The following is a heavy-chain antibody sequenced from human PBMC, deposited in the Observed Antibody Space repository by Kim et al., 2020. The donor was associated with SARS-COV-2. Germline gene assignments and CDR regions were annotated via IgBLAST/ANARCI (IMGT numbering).Heavy chain of an antibody. D-gene: IGHD6-6*01. V-gene: IGHV3-7*01. CDR2: IKQDGSEK. Sequence: GGSLRLSCAASGFTFSSYWMNWVRQAPGKGLEWVANIKQDGSEKYYVDSVKGRFTISRDNAKNSLYLQMNSLRAEDTAVYCCAKAGLVSLYYYAMDVWGQGTTVTVSS. J-gene: IGHJ6*02. CDR1: GFTFSSYW. CDR3: AKAGLVSLYYYAMDV.